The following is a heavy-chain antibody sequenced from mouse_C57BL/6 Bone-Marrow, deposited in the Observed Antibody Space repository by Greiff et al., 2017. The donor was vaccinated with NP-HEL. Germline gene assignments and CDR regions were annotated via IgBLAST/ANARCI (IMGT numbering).Heavy chain of an antibody. J-gene: IGHJ4*01. CDR1: GFTFTDYY. CDR3: ARYNPATVVAPYGKDN. V-gene: IGHV7-3*01. Sequence: DVKLVESGGGLVQPGGSLSLSCAASGFTFTDYYMSWVRQPPGKALEWLGFIRNKANGYTTEYSASVKGRFTISRDNSQSILYLQMNALRAEDSDTYYCARYNPATVVAPYGKDNWGQGTSETVSS. CDR2: IRNKANGYTT. D-gene: IGHD1-1*01.